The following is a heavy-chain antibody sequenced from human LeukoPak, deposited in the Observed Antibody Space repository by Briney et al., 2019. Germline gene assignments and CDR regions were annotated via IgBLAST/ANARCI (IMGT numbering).Heavy chain of an antibody. CDR3: ARAQVRGVIAY. CDR2: INPSGGST. J-gene: IGHJ4*02. CDR1: GYTFTSYY. Sequence: ASVKVSCKASGYTFTSYYMHRVRHAPGQGIEWMGIINPSGGSTSYAQKFQGRVTMTRDMSTSTVYMELSSLRSEDTAVYYCARAQVRGVIAYWGQGTLVTVSS. D-gene: IGHD3-10*01. V-gene: IGHV1-46*01.